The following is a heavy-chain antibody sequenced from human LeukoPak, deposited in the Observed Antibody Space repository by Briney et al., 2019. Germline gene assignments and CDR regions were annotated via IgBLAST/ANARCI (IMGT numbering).Heavy chain of an antibody. V-gene: IGHV1-8*01. CDR1: GYTFTSYD. J-gene: IGHJ4*02. CDR2: MNPNSGNT. CDR3: ATGYDYVWGSFDY. D-gene: IGHD3-16*01. Sequence: ASVKVSCKASGYTFTSYDINWVRQATGQGLEWMGWMNPNSGNTGYAQKFQGRVTMTRDTSISTAYMELSRLRSDDTAVYYCATGYDYVWGSFDYWGQGTLVTVSS.